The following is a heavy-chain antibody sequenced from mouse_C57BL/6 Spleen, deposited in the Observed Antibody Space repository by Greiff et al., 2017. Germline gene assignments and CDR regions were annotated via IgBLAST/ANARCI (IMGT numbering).Heavy chain of an antibody. CDR2: IYPRSGNT. CDR3: ARDYDGRDAY. V-gene: IGHV1-81*01. D-gene: IGHD2-4*01. Sequence: QVHVKQSGAELARPGASVKLSCKASGYTFTSYGISWVKQRTGQGLEWIGEIYPRSGNTYYNEKFKGKATLTADKSSSTAYMELRSLTSEDSAVYFCARDYDGRDAYWGQGTLVTVSA. CDR1: GYTFTSYG. J-gene: IGHJ3*01.